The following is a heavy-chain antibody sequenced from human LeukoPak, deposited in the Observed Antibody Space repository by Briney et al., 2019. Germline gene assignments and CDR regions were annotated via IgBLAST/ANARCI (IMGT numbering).Heavy chain of an antibody. V-gene: IGHV1-8*02. Sequence: ASVKVSCKASGYTFTSYGISWVRQAPGQGLEWMGWMNPNSGNTGYAQKFQGRVTMTRNTSISTAYMELSSLRSEDTAVYYCARGGKTWIQLWSVDNWFDPWGQGTLVTVSS. D-gene: IGHD5-18*01. J-gene: IGHJ5*02. CDR1: GYTFTSYG. CDR3: ARGGKTWIQLWSVDNWFDP. CDR2: MNPNSGNT.